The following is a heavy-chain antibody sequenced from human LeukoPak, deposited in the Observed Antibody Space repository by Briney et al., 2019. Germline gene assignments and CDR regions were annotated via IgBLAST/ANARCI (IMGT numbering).Heavy chain of an antibody. D-gene: IGHD1-14*01. Sequence: PGGSLRLSCAASGFTVSNKYMTWVRQAPGKGLEWVSLIYNDGRTYYADSVKGRYTISRDNAKNSLYLQMNSLRAEDTAVYYCATAGGWGDAFDIWGQGTMVTVSS. CDR2: IYNDGRT. CDR3: ATAGGWGDAFDI. V-gene: IGHV3-53*01. J-gene: IGHJ3*02. CDR1: GFTVSNKY.